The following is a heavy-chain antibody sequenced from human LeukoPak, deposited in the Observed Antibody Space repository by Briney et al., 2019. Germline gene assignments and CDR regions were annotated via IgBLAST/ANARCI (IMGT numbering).Heavy chain of an antibody. D-gene: IGHD2-2*01. V-gene: IGHV4-34*01. Sequence: SETLSLTCAVYGGSFSGYYWSWIRQPPGKGLEWIGEINHSGSTNYNPSLKSRVTILVDTSKNQFSLKLSSVTAADTAVYYCARGTVVGTNWFDPWGQGTLVTVSS. CDR2: INHSGST. CDR3: ARGTVVGTNWFDP. J-gene: IGHJ5*02. CDR1: GGSFSGYY.